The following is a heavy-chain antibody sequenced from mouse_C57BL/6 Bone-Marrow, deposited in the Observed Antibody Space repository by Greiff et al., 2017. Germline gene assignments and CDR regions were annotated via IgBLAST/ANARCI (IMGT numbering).Heavy chain of an antibody. CDR1: GYSITSGYY. CDR3: AREGGTTVVATPYWYFDV. V-gene: IGHV3-6*01. Sequence: EVQVVESGPGLVKPSQSLSLTCSVTGYSITSGYYWNWIRQFPGNKLEWMGYISYDGSNNYNPSLKNRISITRDTSKNQFFLKLNSVTTEDTATYYCAREGGTTVVATPYWYFDVWGTGTTGTVSS. D-gene: IGHD1-1*01. CDR2: ISYDGSN. J-gene: IGHJ1*03.